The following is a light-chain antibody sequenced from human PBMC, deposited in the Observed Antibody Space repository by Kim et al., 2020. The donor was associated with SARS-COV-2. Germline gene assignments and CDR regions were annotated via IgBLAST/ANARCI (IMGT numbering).Light chain of an antibody. CDR2: GAS. V-gene: IGKV3-20*01. CDR1: QSVSSSY. J-gene: IGKJ3*01. CDR3: QQYGSSPFT. Sequence: EIVLTQSPGPLSLSPGERATLSCRPSQSVSSSYLAWYQQKPGQAPRLLIYGASSRATGIPDRFSGSGSGTDFTLTISRLEPEDFAVYYCQQYGSSPFTFGPGTKVDIK.